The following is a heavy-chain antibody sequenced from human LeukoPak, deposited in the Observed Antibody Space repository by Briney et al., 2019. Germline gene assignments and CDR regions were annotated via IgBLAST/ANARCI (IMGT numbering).Heavy chain of an antibody. V-gene: IGHV3-53*01. CDR1: GFTLSSNY. D-gene: IGHD1-1*01. CDR3: ARGVTTGTTPYYYAMDV. J-gene: IGHJ6*02. Sequence: GGSLRLSCAASGFTLSSNYMSWVRQAPGRGLEWVSVVYSGGSTYYADSVKGRFTISRDNPKNTLYLQMNSLRAEDTAVYYCARGVTTGTTPYYYAMDVWGQGTTVTVSS. CDR2: VYSGGST.